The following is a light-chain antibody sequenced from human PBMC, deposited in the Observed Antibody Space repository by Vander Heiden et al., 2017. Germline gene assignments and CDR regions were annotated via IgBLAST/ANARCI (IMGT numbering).Light chain of an antibody. Sequence: AIQLTQSPSSLSASVGDRVTITCRASQGISSALAWYQQKPGKAPKLLIYDASSFESGGPSRFSGSGAGTDVTLTIISLQPEDFATYYCQQLNSYTYTFGPGTKVDIK. V-gene: IGKV1-13*02. CDR2: DAS. J-gene: IGKJ3*01. CDR3: QQLNSYTYT. CDR1: QGISSA.